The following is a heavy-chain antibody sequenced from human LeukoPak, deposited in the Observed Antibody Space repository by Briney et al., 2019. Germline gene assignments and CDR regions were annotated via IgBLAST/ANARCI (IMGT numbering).Heavy chain of an antibody. CDR3: ASMRRGYCSGGSCARPRYYYYGMDV. Sequence: SEILSLTCTVSGGSISSYYWSWIRQPPGKGLEWIGYIYYSGSTNYNPSLKSRVTISVDTSKNQFSLKLSSVTAADTAVYYCASMRRGYCSGGSCARPRYYYYGMDVWGQGTTVTVSS. J-gene: IGHJ6*02. V-gene: IGHV4-59*08. D-gene: IGHD2-15*01. CDR1: GGSISSYY. CDR2: IYYSGST.